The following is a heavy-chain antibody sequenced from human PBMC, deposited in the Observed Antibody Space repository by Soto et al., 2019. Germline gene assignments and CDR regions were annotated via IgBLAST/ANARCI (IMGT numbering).Heavy chain of an antibody. Sequence: PGGSLRLSCAASGFTFSDYYMNWIRQIPGKGLEWISYITSSGLTTYYADSVKGRFTVSRDNAKNSLYLQMTSLRAEDTAIYYCARESSSWPDYWGQGTLVTVSS. D-gene: IGHD6-13*01. CDR3: ARESSSWPDY. J-gene: IGHJ4*02. CDR1: GFTFSDYY. CDR2: ITSSGLTT. V-gene: IGHV3-11*01.